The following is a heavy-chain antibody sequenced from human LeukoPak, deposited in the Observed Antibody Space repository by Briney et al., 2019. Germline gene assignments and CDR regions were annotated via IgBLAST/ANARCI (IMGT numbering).Heavy chain of an antibody. Sequence: GGSLRLSCAASGFTFSSYGMHWVRQAPGKGLEWVAVISYDGSNKYYADSVKGRFTISRDNSKNTLYLQMNSLRAEDTAVYYCARGLTSYYDFWSGNPPPAYWGQGTLVTVSS. CDR3: ARGLTSYYDFWSGNPPPAY. V-gene: IGHV3-30*19. CDR2: ISYDGSNK. J-gene: IGHJ4*02. D-gene: IGHD3-3*01. CDR1: GFTFSSYG.